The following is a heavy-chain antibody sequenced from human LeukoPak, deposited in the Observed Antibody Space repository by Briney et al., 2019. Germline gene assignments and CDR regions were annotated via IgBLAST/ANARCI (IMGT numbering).Heavy chain of an antibody. CDR2: VSGGNGNT. CDR3: ARAFSASSSTIDY. Sequence: ASVKVSCKTSGYIFSNYDINWVRQAPGQGLVWMGWVSGGNGNTKYSEKFQGRITITRDTSATTAYLELSSLRSEDSTVYFCARAFSASSSTIDYWGQGTLVIVSP. J-gene: IGHJ4*02. CDR1: GYIFSNYD. V-gene: IGHV1-3*01. D-gene: IGHD6-6*01.